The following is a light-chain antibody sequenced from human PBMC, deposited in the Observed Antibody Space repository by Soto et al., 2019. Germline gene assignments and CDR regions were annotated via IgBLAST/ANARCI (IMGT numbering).Light chain of an antibody. CDR1: QSISSW. Sequence: DMHMTQSPSGRSATVVESCIGTFRASQSISSWLAWYQQKPGKAPKLLIYDASSLESGVPSRFSGSGSGTEFTLTISSLQPDDFATYYCQKYNSYPLNCGGGNTGAI. V-gene: IGKV1-5*01. J-gene: IGKJ4*01. CDR3: QKYNSYPLN. CDR2: DAS.